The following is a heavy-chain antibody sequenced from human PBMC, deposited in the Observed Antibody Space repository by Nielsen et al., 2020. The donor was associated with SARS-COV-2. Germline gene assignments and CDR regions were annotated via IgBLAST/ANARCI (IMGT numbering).Heavy chain of an antibody. D-gene: IGHD2-15*01. Sequence: GESLKISCAASGFTFSSYAMHWVRQAPGKGLEWVSYISSSGSTIYYADSVKGRFTISRDNAKSSLYLQMNSLRAEDTAVYYCARPRGGNVVVVAATNDAFDIWGQGTMVTVSS. CDR1: GFTFSSYA. V-gene: IGHV3-48*03. CDR2: ISSSGSTI. CDR3: ARPRGGNVVVVAATNDAFDI. J-gene: IGHJ3*02.